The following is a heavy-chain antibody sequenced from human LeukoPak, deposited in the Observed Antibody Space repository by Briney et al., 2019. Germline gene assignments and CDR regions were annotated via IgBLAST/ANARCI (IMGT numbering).Heavy chain of an antibody. Sequence: SETLSLTCTVSGGSISSYYWSWIRQPPGKGLEWIGYIYYSGSTNYNPSLKSRVTISVDTSKNQFSLKLSSVTAADTAVYYCARESLTYYYDSSGYYQFDYWGQGTLVTVSS. CDR2: IYYSGST. CDR3: ARESLTYYYDSSGYYQFDY. J-gene: IGHJ4*02. V-gene: IGHV4-59*01. D-gene: IGHD3-22*01. CDR1: GGSISSYY.